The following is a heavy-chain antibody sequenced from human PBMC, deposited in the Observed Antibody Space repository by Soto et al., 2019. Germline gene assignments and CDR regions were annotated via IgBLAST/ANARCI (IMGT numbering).Heavy chain of an antibody. D-gene: IGHD4-4*01. V-gene: IGHV1-69*13. J-gene: IGHJ4*02. Sequence: GASVKVSCKASGYTFSSYAISWVRQAPGQGLEWMGGIIPIFGTRSYAEKFQGRVTITADESTSTAYMELSSLRSEDTAVYYCARGDYNDPLDSWGQGTPVTVSS. CDR3: ARGDYNDPLDS. CDR1: GYTFSSYA. CDR2: IIPIFGTR.